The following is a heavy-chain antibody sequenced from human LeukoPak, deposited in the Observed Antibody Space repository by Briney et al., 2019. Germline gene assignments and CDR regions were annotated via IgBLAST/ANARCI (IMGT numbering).Heavy chain of an antibody. Sequence: SETLSLTCTVSGGSISSSSYYRDWIRQPPGKGLEWIGSIFYTGSTYYNPSLKSRVTISVDTSKNQFSLKLSSVTAADTAVYYCARGPRWWLHYYYYGMDVWGQGTTVTVSS. D-gene: IGHD2-15*01. CDR1: GGSISSSSYY. CDR2: IFYTGST. J-gene: IGHJ6*02. CDR3: ARGPRWWLHYYYYGMDV. V-gene: IGHV4-39*01.